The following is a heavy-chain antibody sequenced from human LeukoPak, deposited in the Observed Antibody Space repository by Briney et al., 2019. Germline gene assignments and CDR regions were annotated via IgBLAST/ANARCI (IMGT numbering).Heavy chain of an antibody. Sequence: PSQTLSLTCTVSGGSISSGGYYWSWIRQPPGKGLEWIGYIYYSGSTYYNPSLKSRVSISLDTSKNQFSLRLSSVTAADTAVYYCAREAIAAAGDAFDIWGQGTMVTVSS. CDR1: GGSISSGGYY. J-gene: IGHJ3*02. V-gene: IGHV4-30-4*01. CDR2: IYYSGST. D-gene: IGHD6-13*01. CDR3: AREAIAAAGDAFDI.